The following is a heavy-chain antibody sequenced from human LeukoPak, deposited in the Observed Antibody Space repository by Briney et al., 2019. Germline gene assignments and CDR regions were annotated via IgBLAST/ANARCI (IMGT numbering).Heavy chain of an antibody. D-gene: IGHD6-13*01. CDR2: ISYDGNNK. CDR3: ARSRSSGGGYFDY. Sequence: GGSLRLSCAASGFMFSSYAMHWVRQAPGKGLGWVAVISYDGNNKYYADSVKGRFTISRDNSKNTLNLQMNSLRAEDTAVYYCARSRSSGGGYFDYWGQGTLVTISS. J-gene: IGHJ4*02. CDR1: GFMFSSYA. V-gene: IGHV3-30-3*01.